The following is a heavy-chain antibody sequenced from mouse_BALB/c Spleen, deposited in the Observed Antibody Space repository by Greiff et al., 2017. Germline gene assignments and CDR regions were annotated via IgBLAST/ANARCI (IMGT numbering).Heavy chain of an antibody. D-gene: IGHD2-1*01. CDR2: IDPYNGGT. Sequence: VHVKQSGPELVKPGASVKVSCKASGYAFTSYNMYWVKQSHGKSLEWIGYIDPYNGGTSYNQKFKGKATLTVDKSSSTAYMHLNSLTSEDSAVYYCACRGYYGNYGFDYWGQGTTLTVSS. J-gene: IGHJ2*01. CDR1: GYAFTSYN. V-gene: IGHV1S135*01. CDR3: ACRGYYGNYGFDY.